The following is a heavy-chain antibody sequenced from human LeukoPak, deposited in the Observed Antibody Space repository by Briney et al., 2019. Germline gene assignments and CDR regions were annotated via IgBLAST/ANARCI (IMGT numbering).Heavy chain of an antibody. CDR2: SSSSSSYI. Sequence: PGGSLRLSCAASGFSLSSYSMNWVRQAPGKGLEWVSSSSSSSSYIYYADSVKGRFTISRDNAKNSLYLQMNSLRAEDTAVYYCAREGLTGSDYYYYGMDVWGQGTTVTVSS. CDR1: GFSLSSYS. J-gene: IGHJ6*02. V-gene: IGHV3-21*01. CDR3: AREGLTGSDYYYYGMDV. D-gene: IGHD3-9*01.